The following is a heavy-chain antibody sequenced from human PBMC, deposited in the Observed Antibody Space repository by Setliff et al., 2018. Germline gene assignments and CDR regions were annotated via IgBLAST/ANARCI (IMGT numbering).Heavy chain of an antibody. CDR2: INAGNGRT. CDR1: GYTFTNYA. CDR3: ARDTYIGDFWSGYYIQGRFDP. Sequence: ASVKVSCKASGYTFTNYAIHWVRQAPGQRLEWMGWINAGNGRTKYSQKFQGRVTITRDTSASTGYMELSSLRSEDTAVYYCARDTYIGDFWSGYYIQGRFDPWGQGTLVTVSS. D-gene: IGHD3-3*01. J-gene: IGHJ5*02. V-gene: IGHV1-3*01.